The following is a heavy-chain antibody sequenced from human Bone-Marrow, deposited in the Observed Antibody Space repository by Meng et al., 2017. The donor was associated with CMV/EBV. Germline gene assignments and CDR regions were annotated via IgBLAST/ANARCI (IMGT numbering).Heavy chain of an antibody. D-gene: IGHD3-22*01. V-gene: IGHV3-23*03. CDR1: GFTFSSYA. J-gene: IGHJ4*02. Sequence: GESLKISCAASGFTFSSYAMSWVRQAPGKGLEWVSVICSGGSSTYYADSVKGRFTISRDNSKNTLYLQMNSLRAEDTAVYYCARHGYYDSSGYGGYFDYWGQGTLVTVSS. CDR2: ICSGGSST. CDR3: ARHGYYDSSGYGGYFDY.